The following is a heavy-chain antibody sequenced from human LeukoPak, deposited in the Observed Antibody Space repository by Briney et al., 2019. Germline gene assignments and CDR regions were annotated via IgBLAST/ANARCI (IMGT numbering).Heavy chain of an antibody. D-gene: IGHD2-2*01. V-gene: IGHV1-2*02. Sequence: GASVKVSCKASGYTFTGYYMHWVRQAPGQGLEWMGWINPNSGGTNYAQKFQGRVTMTRDTSISTAYMELSSLRSEDTAVYYCAALSPYCSSTSCSTYDAFDIWGQGTMVTVSS. CDR3: AALSPYCSSTSCSTYDAFDI. CDR2: INPNSGGT. CDR1: GYTFTGYY. J-gene: IGHJ3*02.